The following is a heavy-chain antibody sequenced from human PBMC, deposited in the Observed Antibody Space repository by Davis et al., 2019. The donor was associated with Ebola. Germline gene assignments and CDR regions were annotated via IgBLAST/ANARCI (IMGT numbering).Heavy chain of an antibody. CDR2: IPYDGNDI. Sequence: GESLKISCGASGFIFDDYAMTRVRQAPGKGLEWVAVIPYDGNDISYAESVRGRFTISRDNSKNTLHLQMNSLRTEDTALYYCVREIYDYVWLAYFHYWGQGTLVTVSS. D-gene: IGHD3-16*01. CDR3: VREIYDYVWLAYFHY. CDR1: GFIFDDYA. J-gene: IGHJ4*02. V-gene: IGHV3-30*04.